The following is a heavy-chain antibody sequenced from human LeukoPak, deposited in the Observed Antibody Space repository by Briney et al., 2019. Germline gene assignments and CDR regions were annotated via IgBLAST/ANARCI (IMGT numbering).Heavy chain of an antibody. V-gene: IGHV3-23*01. Sequence: VTLTCTGTRFAFRKCVKIGVRRATGKGLEWVSAISGSGGSTYYADSVKGRFTISRDNSKNTLYLQMNSLRAEDTAVYYCAKDWSDYYDSSGSDAFDIWGQGTMVTVSS. CDR3: AKDWSDYYDSSGSDAFDI. CDR2: ISGSGGST. J-gene: IGHJ3*02. CDR1: RFAFRKCV. D-gene: IGHD3-22*01.